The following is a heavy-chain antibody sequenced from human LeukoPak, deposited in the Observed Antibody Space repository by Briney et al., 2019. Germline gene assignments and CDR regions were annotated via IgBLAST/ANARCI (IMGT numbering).Heavy chain of an antibody. CDR1: GFTFSSYA. V-gene: IGHV3-23*01. Sequence: GGSLRLSCAASGFTFSSYAMSWVRQAPGKGLEWVSAIRGSGGSTYYADSVKGRFTISRDNSKNTLYLPMNSLRAEDTAVYYCARSIAAAGDLGAFDIWGQGTMVTVSS. J-gene: IGHJ3*02. D-gene: IGHD6-6*01. CDR3: ARSIAAAGDLGAFDI. CDR2: IRGSGGST.